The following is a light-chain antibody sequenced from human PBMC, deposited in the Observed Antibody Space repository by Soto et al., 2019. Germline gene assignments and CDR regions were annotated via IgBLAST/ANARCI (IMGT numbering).Light chain of an antibody. CDR3: CSYAGSSPYIV. CDR1: SSNIGAGYD. V-gene: IGLV1-40*01. Sequence: QSVLTQTPSVSGAPGQKITMSCTGSSSNIGAGYDVHWYQQVPGAAPRLLIYEGNKRPSGLSDRFSGSKSGNTASLTISGVQPEDEADYYCCSYAGSSPYIVFGGGTKLTVL. CDR2: EGN. J-gene: IGLJ2*01.